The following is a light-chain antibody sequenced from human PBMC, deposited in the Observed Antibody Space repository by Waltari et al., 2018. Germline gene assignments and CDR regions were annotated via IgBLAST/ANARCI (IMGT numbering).Light chain of an antibody. V-gene: IGKV1-5*03. CDR2: KAS. Sequence: DIQMTQSPSTLSASVGDTVTITCRASQNINSWLAWYQQKPGKAPALLTYKASNLQSGVPSRCSGSGSGTEFTLTITRLQPDDFATYFCQHYDHDPSFGGGTKVEI. J-gene: IGKJ4*01. CDR1: QNINSW. CDR3: QHYDHDPS.